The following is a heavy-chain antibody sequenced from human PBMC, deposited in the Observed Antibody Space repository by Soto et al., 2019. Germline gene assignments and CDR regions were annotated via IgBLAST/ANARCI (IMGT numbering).Heavy chain of an antibody. D-gene: IGHD3-10*01. CDR3: VRGWRVRGVIITAGNWFDH. CDR2: INHSGST. Sequence: PSETLSLTWPVYGGSFSGYYWSWIRQPPGKGLGWIGEINHSGSTNYNTSLKSRVTISVDTSTNQLSLKLSYVTAADPAVYYCVRGWRVRGVIITAGNWFDHWGQGTLVTVSS. CDR1: GGSFSGYY. J-gene: IGHJ5*02. V-gene: IGHV4-34*01.